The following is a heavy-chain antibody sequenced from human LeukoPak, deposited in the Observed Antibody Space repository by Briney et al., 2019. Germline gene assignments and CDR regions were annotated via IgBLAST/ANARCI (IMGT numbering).Heavy chain of an antibody. J-gene: IGHJ3*02. D-gene: IGHD3-22*01. CDR2: ISGSVYST. CDR3: AQDRTTMIVDAFDI. Sequence: GGSLRLSCAGSGFSFSFPFNYHAMSWVRQAPGKGLEWVSGISGSVYSTYYADSVKGRLTISRDNSKNTLYLQMNSLRAEDTAVYYCAQDRTTMIVDAFDIWGQGTMVTASS. V-gene: IGHV3-23*01. CDR1: GFSFSFPFNYHA.